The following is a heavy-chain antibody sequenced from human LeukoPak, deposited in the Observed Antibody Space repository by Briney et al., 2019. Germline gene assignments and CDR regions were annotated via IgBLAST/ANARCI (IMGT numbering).Heavy chain of an antibody. J-gene: IGHJ5*02. D-gene: IGHD6-13*01. Sequence: SETLSLTCSVSGGSISSSAYYWGWIRQPPGQGLEWIGSIYYSGNTYYNPSLKSPVTISIDTSKNQFSLRLSSVTAADTAVYYCARGGQRYSSSWYKGINWFDPWGQGTLVTVSS. CDR3: ARGGQRYSSSWYKGINWFDP. CDR1: GGSISSSAYY. CDR2: IYYSGNT. V-gene: IGHV4-39*07.